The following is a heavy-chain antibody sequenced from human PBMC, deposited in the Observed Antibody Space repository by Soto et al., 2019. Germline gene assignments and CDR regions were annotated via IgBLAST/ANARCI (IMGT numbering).Heavy chain of an antibody. CDR1: GFTFSTYA. J-gene: IGHJ6*02. D-gene: IGHD1-1*01. CDR3: VKGYWKGDV. CDR2: ISGSGGSI. Sequence: EVQLLESGGGLVQPGGSLRLSCAASGFTFSTYAMNWVRQATGNGLEWVSAISGSGGSIHYADSVKGRYTISRDNSKNPLYLQMNSLRDEDTAVYHCVKGYWKGDVWGQGTTVTVSS. V-gene: IGHV3-23*01.